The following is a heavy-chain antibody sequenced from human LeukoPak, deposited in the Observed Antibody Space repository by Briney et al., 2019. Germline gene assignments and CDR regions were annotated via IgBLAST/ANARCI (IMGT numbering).Heavy chain of an antibody. CDR2: IYYSGST. V-gene: IGHV4-30-4*08. D-gene: IGHD2-21*01. CDR1: GGSISSGDYY. CDR3: GTPNCGGDCHYFDY. Sequence: PSETLSLTCTVSGGSISSGDYYWSWIRQPPGKGLEWIGYIYYSGSTYYNPSLKSRATISVDTSKNQFSLKLTSVTAADTAVYYCGTPNCGGDCHYFDYWGQGTLVTVSS. J-gene: IGHJ4*02.